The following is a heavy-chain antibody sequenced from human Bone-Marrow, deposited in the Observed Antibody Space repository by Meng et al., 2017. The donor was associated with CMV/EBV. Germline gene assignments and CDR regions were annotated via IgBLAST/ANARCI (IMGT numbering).Heavy chain of an antibody. J-gene: IGHJ4*02. V-gene: IGHV4-39*07. CDR3: ARGGRDGYSIGLFDS. CDR2: QNFYYSGIT. D-gene: IGHD5-24*01. Sequence: SETLSLTCIVSGDSISSLSYYWGWIRQPPGKGLEWIGIQNFYYSGITYYNPSLKSRVTISVDTSKNQFSLKLSSVTAADTAVYYCARGGRDGYSIGLFDSWGQGTLVTVSS. CDR1: GDSISSLSYY.